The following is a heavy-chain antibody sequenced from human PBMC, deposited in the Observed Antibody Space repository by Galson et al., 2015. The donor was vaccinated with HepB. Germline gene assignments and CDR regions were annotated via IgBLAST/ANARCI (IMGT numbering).Heavy chain of an antibody. CDR1: GFSLNTLGTR. CDR2: INWNGDK. CDR3: ARISSSHGAFDV. Sequence: PALVKPTQTLTLTCTLSGFSLNTLGTRVNWIRQPPGGALEWLAHINWNGDKLYVPSLKTRLTISKATSKNQVDLTMTNVCPLDTATYYCARISSSHGAFDVWGQGTMVTVSS. V-gene: IGHV2-70*04. J-gene: IGHJ3*01. D-gene: IGHD6-6*01.